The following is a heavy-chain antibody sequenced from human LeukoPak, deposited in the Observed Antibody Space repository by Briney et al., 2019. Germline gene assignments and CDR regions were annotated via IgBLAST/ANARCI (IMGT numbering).Heavy chain of an antibody. Sequence: AGGSLRLSCAASGSTFSSYTMKWVRQAPGKGLEWASSITSGSSYTYYADSVKGRFTISRDNAKNSLYLQMSSLRAEDTAVYYCAREEGKTFCGGDCSSVYWGQGTLVTVSS. CDR2: ITSGSSYT. CDR3: AREEGKTFCGGDCSSVY. CDR1: GSTFSSYT. V-gene: IGHV3-21*01. D-gene: IGHD2-21*02. J-gene: IGHJ4*02.